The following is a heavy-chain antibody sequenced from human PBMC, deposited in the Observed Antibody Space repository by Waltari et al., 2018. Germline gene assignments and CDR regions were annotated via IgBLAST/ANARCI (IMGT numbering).Heavy chain of an antibody. V-gene: IGHV3-23*03. J-gene: IGHJ4*02. Sequence: EVQLLEXGGGLVQPGGSLRLSCAASGFIFSSYXMSWVRQAPGKGLEWVSLIYSSDGXTYYADSVKGRFTISRDNSKNNLYLQMNXLRAEDTAVYYCAKASXVGAYLIDYWGQGTLVXXSS. CDR3: AKASXVGAYLIDY. CDR1: GFIFSSYX. CDR2: IYSSDGXT. D-gene: IGHD1-26*01.